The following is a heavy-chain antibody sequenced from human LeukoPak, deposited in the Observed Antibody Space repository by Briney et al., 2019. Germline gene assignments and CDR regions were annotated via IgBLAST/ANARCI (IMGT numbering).Heavy chain of an antibody. V-gene: IGHV4-39*07. CDR3: AALGGVERITMVRGADDDAFDI. CDR2: INHSGST. CDR1: GGSISSSSYY. Sequence: SETLSLTCTVSGGSISSSSYYWGWIRQPPGKGLEWIGEINHSGSTNYNPSLKSRVTISVDTSKNQFSLKLSSVTAADTAVYYCAALGGVERITMVRGADDDAFDIWGQGTMVTVSS. J-gene: IGHJ3*02. D-gene: IGHD3-10*01.